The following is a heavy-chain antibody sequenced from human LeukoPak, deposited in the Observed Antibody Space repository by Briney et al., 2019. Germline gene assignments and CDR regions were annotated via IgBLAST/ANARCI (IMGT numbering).Heavy chain of an antibody. V-gene: IGHV3-23*01. D-gene: IGHD2-2*01. CDR1: GFTFSSYA. CDR3: AKGTLDIVVVPAAPKVYYFDY. J-gene: IGHJ4*02. Sequence: PGGSLRLSCAASGFTFSSYAMSWFRQAPGKGLEWVSAISSSGGSTYYADSVKGRFTISGDNSKNTLYLQMNSLRAEDTAVYYCAKGTLDIVVVPAAPKVYYFDYWGQGTLVTVSS. CDR2: ISSSGGST.